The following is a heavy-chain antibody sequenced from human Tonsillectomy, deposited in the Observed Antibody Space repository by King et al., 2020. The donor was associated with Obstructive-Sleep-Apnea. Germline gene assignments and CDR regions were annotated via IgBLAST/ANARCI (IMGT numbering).Heavy chain of an antibody. J-gene: IGHJ4*02. V-gene: IGHV4-39*07. D-gene: IGHD6-13*01. Sequence: QLQESGPGLVKPSETLSLTCTVSGGSISSSSYYWAWIRQSPGKGLDWIGSFYSSGTTYYTPSLRGRVTISGDTSQNQFSLKLDSVTAADTAVYYCARTPYSSTWLAYWGQGTLVTVSS. CDR2: FYSSGTT. CDR1: GGSISSSSYY. CDR3: ARTPYSSTWLAY.